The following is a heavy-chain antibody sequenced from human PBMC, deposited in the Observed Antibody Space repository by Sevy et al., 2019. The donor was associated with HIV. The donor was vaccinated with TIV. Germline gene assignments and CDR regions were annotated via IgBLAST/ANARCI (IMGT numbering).Heavy chain of an antibody. CDR3: ARGARPQN. V-gene: IGHV3-11*01. J-gene: IGHJ4*02. Sequence: GSLRLSCAASGFSFSDFYMSWIRQAPGKGLEWVSFISSDGATIYYADSVKGRFTVSRDNARNSMSLQMSSLRGDDTAVYYCARGARPQNWGQGTLVTVSS. CDR1: GFSFSDFY. CDR2: ISSDGATI.